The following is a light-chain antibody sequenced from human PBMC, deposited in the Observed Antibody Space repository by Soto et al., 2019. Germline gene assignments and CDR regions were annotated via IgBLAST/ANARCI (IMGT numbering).Light chain of an antibody. CDR3: SSYTSSSTPDV. Sequence: SVLTQPASVSGSPGQSITISCTGTSSDVGGYNYVSWYQQHPGKAPKLMIYDVSNRPSGVSNRFSGSKSGNTASLTISGLQAEDEADYYCSSYTSSSTPDVFGTGTKVTVL. V-gene: IGLV2-14*01. CDR2: DVS. J-gene: IGLJ1*01. CDR1: SSDVGGYNY.